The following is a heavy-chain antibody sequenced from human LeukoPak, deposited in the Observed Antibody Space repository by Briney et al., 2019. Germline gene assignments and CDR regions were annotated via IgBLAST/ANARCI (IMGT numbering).Heavy chain of an antibody. Sequence: SVNVSCKASGGTFSSYAISWVRQAPGQGLDWMGGIIPIFGTANYAQKFQGRVTITADESTSTAYMELSSLRSEDTAVYYCARSDYGDYFHYYGMDVWGKGNTVTVSS. CDR1: GGTFSSYA. CDR3: ARSDYGDYFHYYGMDV. CDR2: IIPIFGTA. D-gene: IGHD4-17*01. V-gene: IGHV1-69*13. J-gene: IGHJ6*04.